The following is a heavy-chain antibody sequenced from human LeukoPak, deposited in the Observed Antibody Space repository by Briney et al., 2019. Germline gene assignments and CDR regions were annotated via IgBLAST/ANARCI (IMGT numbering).Heavy chain of an antibody. CDR2: ISYDGSDK. Sequence: PGGSLRLSCAASGFTFSNYGIHWVRQAPGKGLEWVAVISYDGSDKYYADSVKGRFTISRDNSKNTLYLQMNSLRAEDMAVYYCAKDRIHSSSWTGDFDYWGQGTLVTVSS. J-gene: IGHJ4*02. V-gene: IGHV3-30*18. CDR1: GFTFSNYG. CDR3: AKDRIHSSSWTGDFDY. D-gene: IGHD6-13*01.